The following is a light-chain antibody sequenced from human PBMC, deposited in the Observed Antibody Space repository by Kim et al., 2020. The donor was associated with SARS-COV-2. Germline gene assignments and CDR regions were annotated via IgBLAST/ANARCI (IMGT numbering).Light chain of an antibody. CDR1: QSVSSKS. J-gene: IGKJ4*01. V-gene: IGKV3-20*01. CDR2: GAS. CDR3: QQYGGSPLVT. Sequence: EIVLTQSPGTLSLSPGERATLSCRASQSVSSKSLAWYQEKPGQAPKLLIYGASIRATGIPDRFSGSGSGTDFTLSISRLEPEDFAVYYCQQYGGSPLVTFGGGTKVEI.